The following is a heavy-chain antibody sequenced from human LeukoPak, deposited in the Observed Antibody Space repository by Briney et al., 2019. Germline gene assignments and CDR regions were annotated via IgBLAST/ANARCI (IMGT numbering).Heavy chain of an antibody. CDR1: GFTFSSYG. CDR3: AKAPRPGYYYDSSGYFDY. V-gene: IGHV3-30*18. CDR2: ISYDGSNK. Sequence: GRSLRLSCAASGFTFSSYGMHWVRQAPGTGLEWVAVISYDGSNKYYADSVKGRFTISRDNSKNTLYLQMNSLRAEDTAVYYCAKAPRPGYYYDSSGYFDYWGQGTLVTVSS. J-gene: IGHJ4*02. D-gene: IGHD3-22*01.